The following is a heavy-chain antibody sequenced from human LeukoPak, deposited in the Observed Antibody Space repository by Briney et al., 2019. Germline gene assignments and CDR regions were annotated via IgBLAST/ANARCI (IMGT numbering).Heavy chain of an antibody. Sequence: PSATLSLTCVVSGGSLSGNYWSWIRQAPGKGLEWIGEINHSGSTNYNPSLKSRVTISVDTSKNQFSLKLSSVTAADTAVYYCARGSDIVVVVAAGTPYYFDYWGQGTLVTVSS. D-gene: IGHD2-15*01. CDR1: GGSLSGNY. CDR2: INHSGST. CDR3: ARGSDIVVVVAAGTPYYFDY. J-gene: IGHJ4*02. V-gene: IGHV4-34*01.